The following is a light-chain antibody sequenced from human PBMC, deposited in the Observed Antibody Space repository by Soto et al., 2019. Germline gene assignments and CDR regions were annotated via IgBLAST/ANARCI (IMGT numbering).Light chain of an antibody. J-gene: IGLJ2*01. Sequence: QSVLTQPPSASGSPGQSVTISCTGTSSDVGGYNYVSWYQQLPGKAPKLMIYEVSKRPSGVPDRFSGSKSGNTASLTVSGLQAEDEADYYCSSYAGSNTVVFGGGTKLTVL. V-gene: IGLV2-8*01. CDR1: SSDVGGYNY. CDR3: SSYAGSNTVV. CDR2: EVS.